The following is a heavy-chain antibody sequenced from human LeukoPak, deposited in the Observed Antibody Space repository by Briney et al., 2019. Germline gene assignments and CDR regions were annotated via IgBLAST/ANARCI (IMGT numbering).Heavy chain of an antibody. CDR2: ISSSSGRIT. V-gene: IGHV3-23*01. CDR3: AKHRSRSGSYHDAFDI. Sequence: GGSLRLSCAASGFTFSSYAMSWVRQAPGKGLEWVSVISSSSGRITHYADSVKGRFTISRDNSKNTLYLQMNSLRAEDTTVYYCAKHRSRSGSYHDAFDIWGQGTMVTVSS. D-gene: IGHD1-26*01. CDR1: GFTFSSYA. J-gene: IGHJ3*02.